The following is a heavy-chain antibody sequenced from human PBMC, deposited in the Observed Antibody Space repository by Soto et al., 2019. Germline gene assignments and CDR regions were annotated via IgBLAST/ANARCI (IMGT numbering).Heavy chain of an antibody. Sequence: VQLLESGGSLVQPGGSLRLSCAASGFTFSDYAMNWVRQAPGKGLEWVSAISGGGGSTYYADSVKGRFTISRDNSKNTLNLQMNSLRVEDTAVYYCANGRFLEWLLPDNWFDPWGQGTLVTVSS. CDR3: ANGRFLEWLLPDNWFDP. D-gene: IGHD3-3*01. V-gene: IGHV3-23*01. CDR2: ISGGGGST. CDR1: GFTFSDYA. J-gene: IGHJ5*02.